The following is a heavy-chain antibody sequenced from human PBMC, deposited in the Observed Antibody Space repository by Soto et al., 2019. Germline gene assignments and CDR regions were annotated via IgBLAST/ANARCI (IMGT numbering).Heavy chain of an antibody. V-gene: IGHV3-23*01. CDR1: GFSFRDYG. J-gene: IGHJ4*02. Sequence: EVQLLEAGGGLVQPGGSLRLSCAASGFSFRDYGLSWVRQAPGKGLEWLSAIIGNGDTTYYADSGRGRFTISRDNSNNTLYLQLNDLGAEDTAIYYWAKDYDYADYLPFDYWGQGTLVTVSS. CDR3: AKDYDYADYLPFDY. D-gene: IGHD4-17*01. CDR2: IIGNGDTT.